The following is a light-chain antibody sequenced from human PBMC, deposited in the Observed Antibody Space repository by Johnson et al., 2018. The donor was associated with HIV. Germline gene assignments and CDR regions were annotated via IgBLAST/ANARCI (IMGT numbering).Light chain of an antibody. Sequence: QAVLTQPPSVSGAPGQRVTISCTGSSSNIGAGYDVHWYQQFPGTAPKLLVYEDDKRPSDIPDRFSGSKSGTSATLDISGLQTGDEADYYCGTWDSGLSAGVFGTGTKVTVL. CDR1: SSNIGAGYD. CDR2: EDD. J-gene: IGLJ1*01. CDR3: GTWDSGLSAGV. V-gene: IGLV1-51*02.